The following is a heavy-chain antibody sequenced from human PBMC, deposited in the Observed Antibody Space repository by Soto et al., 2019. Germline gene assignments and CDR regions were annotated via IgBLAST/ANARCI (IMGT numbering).Heavy chain of an antibody. Sequence: QLQLQDSGSGLVKPSQTLSLTCAVSGGSISSGGYSWSWIRQPPGKGLEWIGYIYHSGRTYYNPSLKSRVTISVDRSKNQFSLKLSSVTAADTAVYYCARVPGPWGQGTLVTVSS. J-gene: IGHJ5*02. V-gene: IGHV4-30-2*01. CDR1: GGSISSGGYS. CDR3: ARVPGP. D-gene: IGHD3-10*01. CDR2: IYHSGRT.